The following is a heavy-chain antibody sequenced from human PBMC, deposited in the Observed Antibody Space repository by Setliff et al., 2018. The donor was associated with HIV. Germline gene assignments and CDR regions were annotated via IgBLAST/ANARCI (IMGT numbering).Heavy chain of an antibody. CDR1: GYSISSGYY. D-gene: IGHD3-3*01. Sequence: SETLSLTCAVSGYSISSGYYWGWIRQPPGRGLEWIGNIYHSGGTHYNPSLRSRVTISVDTSKNHFSLKLSSVTAADTAVFYCARVPFTTGFDYGGQGILVTVSS. CDR3: ARVPFTTGFDY. J-gene: IGHJ4*02. CDR2: IYHSGGT. V-gene: IGHV4-38-2*01.